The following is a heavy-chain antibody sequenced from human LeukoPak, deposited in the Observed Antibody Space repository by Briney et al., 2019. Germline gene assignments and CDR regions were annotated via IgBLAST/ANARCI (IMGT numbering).Heavy chain of an antibody. J-gene: IGHJ6*03. CDR1: GGSISSYY. CDR2: IYYSGST. CDR3: ARGGSYDYFWSCYYYYYYMDV. D-gene: IGHD3/OR15-3a*01. Sequence: PSETLSLTCTVSGGSISSYYWSWIRQPPGKGLEWIGYIYYSGSTNYNPSLKSRVTISVDTSKNQFSLRLTSVTAADTAVYYCARGGSYDYFWSCYYYYYYMDVWGKGTTVTVSS. V-gene: IGHV4-59*01.